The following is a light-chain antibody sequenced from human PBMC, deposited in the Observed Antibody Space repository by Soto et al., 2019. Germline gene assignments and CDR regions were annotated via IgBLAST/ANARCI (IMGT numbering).Light chain of an antibody. CDR3: GTWDSSLSAYV. J-gene: IGLJ1*01. CDR1: SSNIRNNY. Sequence: QSVLTQPPSVSAAPGQKVTISCSGSSSNIRNNYVSWYQQLPGTAPKLLIYDNNKRPSRIPDRFSGSKSGTSATLGITGLQTGGEADYYCGTWDSSLSAYVFGTGTKVTVL. V-gene: IGLV1-51*01. CDR2: DNN.